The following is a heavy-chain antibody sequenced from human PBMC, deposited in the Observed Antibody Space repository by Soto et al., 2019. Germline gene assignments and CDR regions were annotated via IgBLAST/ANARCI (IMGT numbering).Heavy chain of an antibody. CDR2: IYWDDDK. Sequence: QITLKESGPPLVKPTQTLTLTCSFSGFSFTTSGVSVTWIRQPPGKALEWLAVIYWDDDKRYSPTLKTRLTSHKDTAKNQLSLTLTNLFLADTSTHYFVHTCVSTACPIRWLDPWGQGTLVTVSS. V-gene: IGHV2-5*02. J-gene: IGHJ5*02. CDR3: VHTCVSTACPIRWLDP. CDR1: GFSFTTSGVS. D-gene: IGHD2-2*01.